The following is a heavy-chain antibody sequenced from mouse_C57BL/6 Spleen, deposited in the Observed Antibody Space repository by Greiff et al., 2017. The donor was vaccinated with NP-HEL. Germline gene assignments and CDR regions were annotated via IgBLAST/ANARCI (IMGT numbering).Heavy chain of an antibody. CDR1: GFTFSSYT. CDR2: ISGGGGNT. Sequence: EVQRVESGGGLVKPGGSLKLSCAASGFTFSSYTMSWVRQTPEKRLEWVATISGGGGNTYYPDSVKGRFTISRDNAKNTLYLQMSSLRSEDTALYYCARQNGNHYAMDYWGQGTSVTVSS. CDR3: ARQNGNHYAMDY. D-gene: IGHD2-1*01. J-gene: IGHJ4*01. V-gene: IGHV5-9*01.